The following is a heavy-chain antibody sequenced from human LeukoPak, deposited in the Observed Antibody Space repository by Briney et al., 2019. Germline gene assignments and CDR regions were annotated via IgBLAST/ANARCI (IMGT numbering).Heavy chain of an antibody. CDR3: ARDNSYGSSLPLGAWWFDP. D-gene: IGHD2/OR15-2a*01. Sequence: ASVKVSCKASGYTFTSYGISWVRQAPGQGLEWMGVINPSGSSTIHAQKFQGRITMTRDTSTSTVYMELSRLTSEDTAVYYCARDNSYGSSLPLGAWWFDPWGQGTLVTVSS. CDR2: INPSGSST. V-gene: IGHV1-46*01. CDR1: GYTFTSYG. J-gene: IGHJ5*02.